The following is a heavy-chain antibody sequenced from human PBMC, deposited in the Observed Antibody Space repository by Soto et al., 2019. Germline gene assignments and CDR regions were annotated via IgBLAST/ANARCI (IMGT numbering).Heavy chain of an antibody. D-gene: IGHD2-8*01. V-gene: IGHV1-18*01. CDR3: AKNGQPPYYYYGMDV. CDR2: VSSYNGDT. J-gene: IGHJ6*02. CDR1: GYTFSRYG. Sequence: QGQLVQSGPEVKKPGASVKVSCKASGYTFSRYGISWVRQAPGQGLEWMGWVSSYNGDTKYAQKVQGRVTMTIDTSTYTADMELRSLTSDATAKYYCAKNGQPPYYYYGMDVWGQGTTVTVSS.